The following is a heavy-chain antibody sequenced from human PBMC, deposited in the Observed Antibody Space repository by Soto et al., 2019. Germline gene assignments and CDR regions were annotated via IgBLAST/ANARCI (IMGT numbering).Heavy chain of an antibody. CDR2: INPNTGDT. V-gene: IGHV1-2*04. Sequence: QVRLVQSGAEVKKPGASVKVPCKASGYTFSGHYMHWVRQAPGQGLEWMGWINPNTGDTNYAQKFQGWVTMTRDTSISTAYMELSRLRSDDTAVYYCARVGRYGMDVWGQGTTVTVSS. J-gene: IGHJ6*02. CDR1: GYTFSGHY. CDR3: ARVGRYGMDV. D-gene: IGHD1-26*01.